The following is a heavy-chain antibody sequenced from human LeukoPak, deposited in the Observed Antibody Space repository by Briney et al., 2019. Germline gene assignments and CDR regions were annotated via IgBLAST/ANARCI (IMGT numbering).Heavy chain of an antibody. V-gene: IGHV3-33*06. CDR1: GFTFSRYG. J-gene: IGHJ4*02. CDR2: IWYDGSNK. Sequence: GGSLRLSCAAAGFTFSRYGMHWVRQAPGKGLEWVAVIWYDGSNKYYADSVKGRFTISRDNSKNTLYLQMNSLRAEDTAVYYCAKDIYRLLGSFDYWGQGTLVTVSS. CDR3: AKDIYRLLGSFDY. D-gene: IGHD2-15*01.